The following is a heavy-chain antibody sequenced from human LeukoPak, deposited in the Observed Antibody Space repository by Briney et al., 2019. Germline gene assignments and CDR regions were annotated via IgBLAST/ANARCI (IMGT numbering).Heavy chain of an antibody. Sequence: ASVKVSCKASGYTFTNYYLHWVRQAPGQGLEWVGWINPNSGDTDYAQKFQGRVTITRNTSISTAYMELSSLRSEDPAVFYCAKTPVGMVTLYYWGEGTLVTASS. CDR3: AKTPVGMVTLYY. D-gene: IGHD5-24*01. J-gene: IGHJ4*02. V-gene: IGHV1-8*03. CDR1: GYTFTNYY. CDR2: INPNSGDT.